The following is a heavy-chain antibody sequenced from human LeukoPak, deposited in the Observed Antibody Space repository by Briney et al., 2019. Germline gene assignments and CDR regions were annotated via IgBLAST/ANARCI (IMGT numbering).Heavy chain of an antibody. CDR2: ISSSGSTI. D-gene: IGHD1-26*01. Sequence: GGSLRLSCAASGFTFSSYEMNWVRQAPGKGLEWVSYISSSGSTIYYADSVKGRFTISRDNAKNSLYLQMNSLRAEDTAEYYCARDRTGDQYSGSYPTYDYWGQGTLVTVSS. V-gene: IGHV3-48*03. J-gene: IGHJ4*02. CDR1: GFTFSSYE. CDR3: ARDRTGDQYSGSYPTYDY.